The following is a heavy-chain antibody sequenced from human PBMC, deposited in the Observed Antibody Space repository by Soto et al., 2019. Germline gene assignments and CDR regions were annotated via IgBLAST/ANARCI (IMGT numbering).Heavy chain of an antibody. CDR3: ARHVSMLRFGVVSPPTYYYYYYYMDV. CDR1: GGSISSYY. CDR2: IYYSGST. Sequence: SETLTLTCTVSGGSISSYYWSWIRQPPGKGLEWIGNIYYSGSTKYNPSLKSRVTISVHTTKNQFSLKMSSVTPPDTAVSYCARHVSMLRFGVVSPPTYYYYYYYMDVWGKGTTVTVSS. D-gene: IGHD3-3*01. V-gene: IGHV4-59*08. J-gene: IGHJ6*03.